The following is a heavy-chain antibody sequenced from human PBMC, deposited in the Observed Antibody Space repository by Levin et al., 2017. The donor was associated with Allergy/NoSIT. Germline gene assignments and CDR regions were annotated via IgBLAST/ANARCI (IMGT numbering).Heavy chain of an antibody. Sequence: ASVKVSCKASGYTFTDYYLQWVRQAPGQGLEWIGWINPNSGATNYAQKFRGRVTMTRDTSVNTVYMELKRLTSDDPAVYYCSGDLGHYYFNMDVWGLGTTVTVSS. CDR3: SGDLGHYYFNMDV. D-gene: IGHD7-27*01. CDR2: INPNSGAT. CDR1: GYTFTDYY. V-gene: IGHV1-2*02. J-gene: IGHJ6*02.